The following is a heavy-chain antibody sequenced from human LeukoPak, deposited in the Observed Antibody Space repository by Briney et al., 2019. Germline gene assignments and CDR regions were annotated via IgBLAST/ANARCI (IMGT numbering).Heavy chain of an antibody. J-gene: IGHJ4*02. D-gene: IGHD6-19*01. CDR2: IYYSGTT. Sequence: SETLSLTCTVSGDSTSSGDYFWSWIRQPPGGGLEWVGYIYYSGTTYYNPSLKSRVTTSVDTSKNQFSLNLTSVTAQDTAVYYCARETMAGHLDYWGQGNLVTVSS. CDR3: ARETMAGHLDY. V-gene: IGHV4-30-4*01. CDR1: GDSTSSGDYF.